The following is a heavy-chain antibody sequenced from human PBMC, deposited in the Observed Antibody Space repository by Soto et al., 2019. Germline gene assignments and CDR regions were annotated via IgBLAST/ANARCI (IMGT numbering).Heavy chain of an antibody. Sequence: QVQLVESGGGVVQPGRSLRLSCAASGFTFSSYAMHWVRQAPGKGLEWVAVISYDGSNKYYADSVKGRFTISRDNSKNTLYLQINSLRAEDTAVYSCASLGGNSHFDYWGQGTLVTVSS. J-gene: IGHJ4*02. V-gene: IGHV3-30-3*01. D-gene: IGHD2-21*02. CDR3: ASLGGNSHFDY. CDR2: ISYDGSNK. CDR1: GFTFSSYA.